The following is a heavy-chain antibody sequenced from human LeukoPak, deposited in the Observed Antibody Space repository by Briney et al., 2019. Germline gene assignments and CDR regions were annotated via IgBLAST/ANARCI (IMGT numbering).Heavy chain of an antibody. J-gene: IGHJ4*02. V-gene: IGHV3-7*05. D-gene: IGHD1/OR15-1a*01. CDR1: GFTFSDSW. CDR3: ARWNNDWEFDF. CDR2: IKEDGTDQ. Sequence: GGSLRLSCAASGFTFSDSWTTWVRQAPGKGLEWVAHIKEDGTDQYYVDSVKGRFTISRDNAKNSLSLQMNSLRAEDTAVYYCARWNNDWEFDFWGQGTLVSVSS.